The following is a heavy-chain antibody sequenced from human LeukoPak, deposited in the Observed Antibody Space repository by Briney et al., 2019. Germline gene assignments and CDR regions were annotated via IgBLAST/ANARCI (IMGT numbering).Heavy chain of an antibody. J-gene: IGHJ3*02. Sequence: ASVKVSCKASGYTFTSYGISWVRQAPGQGLEWMGWISAYNGNTNYAQKLQGRVTMITDTSTSTAYMELRSLRSDDTAVYYCARAGYSSSGGGDAFDIWGKGTMVTVSS. CDR3: ARAGYSSSGGGDAFDI. CDR1: GYTFTSYG. D-gene: IGHD6-13*01. V-gene: IGHV1-18*01. CDR2: ISAYNGNT.